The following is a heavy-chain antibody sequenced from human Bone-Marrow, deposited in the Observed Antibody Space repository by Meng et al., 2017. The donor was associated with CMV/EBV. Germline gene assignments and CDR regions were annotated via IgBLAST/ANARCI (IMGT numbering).Heavy chain of an antibody. CDR2: IIPIFGTA. V-gene: IGHV1-69*05. CDR1: GGTFSSYA. J-gene: IGHJ6*02. D-gene: IGHD3-22*01. CDR3: ARDLVTMIDDYGMDV. Sequence: SVKVSCKASGGTFSSYAISWVRQAPGQGLEWMGGIIPIFGTANYAQKFQGRVTITTDESTSTAYMELSSLRSEDTAVYYCARDLVTMIDDYGMDVWGQGTTVTVSS.